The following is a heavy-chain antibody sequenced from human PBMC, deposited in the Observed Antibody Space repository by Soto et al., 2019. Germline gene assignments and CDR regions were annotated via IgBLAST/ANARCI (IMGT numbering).Heavy chain of an antibody. D-gene: IGHD2-15*01. J-gene: IGHJ5*02. CDR3: ARDVESGYLDGFDP. Sequence: PSETLSLTCTVSGGSVSSGSYYWSWIRQPPGKGLEWIGYIYYSGSTNYNPSLKSRVTISVDTSKNQFSLKLSSVTAADTAVYYCARDVESGYLDGFDPWGQGTLVTVSS. CDR1: GGSVSSGSYY. V-gene: IGHV4-61*01. CDR2: IYYSGST.